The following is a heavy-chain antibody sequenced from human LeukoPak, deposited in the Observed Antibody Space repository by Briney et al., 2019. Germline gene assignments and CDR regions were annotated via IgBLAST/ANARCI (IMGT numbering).Heavy chain of an antibody. J-gene: IGHJ4*02. CDR2: MNPNSGNT. D-gene: IGHD1-26*01. CDR1: GYTFTSYD. V-gene: IGHV1-8*01. Sequence: ASVKVSCKASGYTFTSYDINWVRQATGQGLEWMGWMNPNSGNTGYAQKFQGRVTMTRNTSISTAYMELSSLRSEDTAVYYCARSVHKEWERYFDYWGQGTLVTVSS. CDR3: ARSVHKEWERYFDY.